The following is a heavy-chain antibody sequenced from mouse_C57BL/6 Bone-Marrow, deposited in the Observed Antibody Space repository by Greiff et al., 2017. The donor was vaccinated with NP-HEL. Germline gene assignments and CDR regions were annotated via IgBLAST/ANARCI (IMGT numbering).Heavy chain of an antibody. CDR1: GFTFSNYW. D-gene: IGHD4-1*01. Sequence: EVKVEESGGGLVQPGGSMKLSCVASGFTFSNYWMNWVRQSPEKGLEWVAQIRLKSDNYATHYAESVKGRFTISRDDSKSSVYLQMNNLRAEDTGIYYCLEENMGRGFAYWGQGTLVTVSA. CDR2: IRLKSDNYAT. V-gene: IGHV6-3*01. CDR3: LEENMGRGFAY. J-gene: IGHJ3*01.